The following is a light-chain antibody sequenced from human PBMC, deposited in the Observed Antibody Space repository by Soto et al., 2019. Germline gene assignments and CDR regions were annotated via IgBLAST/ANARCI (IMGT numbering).Light chain of an antibody. CDR1: PSVRSS. CDR3: QQYNNWPPT. V-gene: IGKV3-15*01. J-gene: IGKJ5*01. Sequence: EIVMTHSPATLSVAPGEISTVSCRASPSVRSSLAWYQQTPGQAPRLLVFDASTRATCIPARFSGSGSGTEFTLTISSLQSEDSAVFYCQQYNNWPPTCGQGTRRAIK. CDR2: DAS.